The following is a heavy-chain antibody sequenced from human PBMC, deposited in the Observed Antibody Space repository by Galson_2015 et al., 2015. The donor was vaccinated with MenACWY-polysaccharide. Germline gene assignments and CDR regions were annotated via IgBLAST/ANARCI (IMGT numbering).Heavy chain of an antibody. D-gene: IGHD2-15*01. V-gene: IGHV1-8*01. CDR3: TRINARKPQIVYS. J-gene: IGHJ5*01. CDR1: GYKFSSYD. CDR2: MNPNSGNT. Sequence: SVKVSCKASGYKFSSYDINWVRQASGQGLEWMGWMNPNSGNTGYAQKFQGRVAMTRDTATSTAYMELRMLRYDDTAVYYCTRINARKPQIVYSRGPGTLVSVS.